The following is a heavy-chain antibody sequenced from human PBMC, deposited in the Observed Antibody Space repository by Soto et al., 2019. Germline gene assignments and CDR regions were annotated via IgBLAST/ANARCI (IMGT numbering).Heavy chain of an antibody. V-gene: IGHV1-69*12. Sequence: QVQLVQSGAEVKKPGSSVKVSCKVSGGTFSNYAIDWVRLAPGHGLEWMGGIVPIFGTTYYTQKFQGRATISADESPTTAYLEMSRLRSEDTAIYYCARVEAVAGLYNYHGLDVWGQGTAVTVSS. D-gene: IGHD6-19*01. J-gene: IGHJ6*02. CDR2: IVPIFGTT. CDR1: GGTFSNYA. CDR3: ARVEAVAGLYNYHGLDV.